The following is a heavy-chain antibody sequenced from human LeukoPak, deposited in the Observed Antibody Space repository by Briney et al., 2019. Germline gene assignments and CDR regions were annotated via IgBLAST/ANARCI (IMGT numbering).Heavy chain of an antibody. Sequence: ASVKVSCKASGYTFTSYDINWVRQAIGQGLEWMGWMNPNSGNTGYAQKFQGRVTMTTDTSTNTAYMELRSLRSDDTAVYYCAREMAVAGSGVIDSWGQGTLVTVSS. D-gene: IGHD6-19*01. CDR1: GYTFTSYD. CDR2: MNPNSGNT. J-gene: IGHJ4*02. CDR3: AREMAVAGSGVIDS. V-gene: IGHV1-8*02.